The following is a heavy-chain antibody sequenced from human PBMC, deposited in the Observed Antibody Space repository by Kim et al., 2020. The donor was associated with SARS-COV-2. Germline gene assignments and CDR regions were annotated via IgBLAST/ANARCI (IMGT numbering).Heavy chain of an antibody. CDR3: VRQGVGVAFDI. CDR1: GYSFITYW. D-gene: IGHD3-10*01. Sequence: GESLKISCKGSGYSFITYWIGWVRQMPGKGLEWMGIIYPTDSDTRYSPSFRGQVTISADKSITTAYLQWSSLKASDTAMYFCVRQGVGVAFDIWGQGTMVTVSS. V-gene: IGHV5-51*01. J-gene: IGHJ3*02. CDR2: IYPTDSDT.